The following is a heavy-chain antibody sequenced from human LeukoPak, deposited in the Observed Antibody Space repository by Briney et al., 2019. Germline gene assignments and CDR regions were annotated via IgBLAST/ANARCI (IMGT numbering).Heavy chain of an antibody. Sequence: GGSLRLSCAASGFTFSNAWMSWVRQALGKGLEWVGRIKSKTDGGTTDYAAPVKGRFTIPRDDSKNTLYLQMNSLKTEDTAVYYCTTGDFWSGYYLFPWDQSPVDRWGQGTLVTVSS. D-gene: IGHD3-3*01. J-gene: IGHJ4*02. CDR1: GFTFSNAW. CDR3: TTGDFWSGYYLFPWDQSPVDR. V-gene: IGHV3-15*01. CDR2: IKSKTDGGTT.